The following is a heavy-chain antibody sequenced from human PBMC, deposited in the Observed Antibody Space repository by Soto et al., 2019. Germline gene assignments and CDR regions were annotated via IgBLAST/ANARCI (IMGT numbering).Heavy chain of an antibody. CDR2: ISYDGSNK. CDR1: GFTFSSYG. V-gene: IGHV3-30*18. J-gene: IGHJ4*02. Sequence: QVQLVESGGGVVQPGRSLRLSCAASGFTFSSYGMHWVRQAPGKGLEWVAVISYDGSNKYYADSVKGRFTISRDNSKNTLYLQMNSLRAEDTAVYYCAKEFSDVAVYWGQGTLVTVSS. CDR3: AKEFSDVAVY. D-gene: IGHD6-19*01.